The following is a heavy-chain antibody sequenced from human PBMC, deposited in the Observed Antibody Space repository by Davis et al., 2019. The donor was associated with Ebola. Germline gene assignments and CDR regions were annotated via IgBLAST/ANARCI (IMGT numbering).Heavy chain of an antibody. D-gene: IGHD3-10*01. CDR2: INAGNGNT. CDR3: ARGGLLWFRELLDPYYYYGMDV. CDR1: GYTFTSYA. Sequence: ASVKVSCKASGYTFTSYAMHWVRQAPGQRLEWMGWINAGNGNTKYSQKFQGRVTITRDTSISTAYMELSRLRSDDTAVYYCARGGLLWFRELLDPYYYYGMDVWGQGTTVTVSS. V-gene: IGHV1-3*01. J-gene: IGHJ6*02.